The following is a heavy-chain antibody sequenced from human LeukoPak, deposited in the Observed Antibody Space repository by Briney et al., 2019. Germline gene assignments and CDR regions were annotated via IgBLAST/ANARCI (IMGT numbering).Heavy chain of an antibody. V-gene: IGHV1-2*06. CDR3: ARGDTPRITIFGVVIAPDY. D-gene: IGHD3-3*01. CDR1: GYTFTGYY. Sequence: ASVKVSCKASGYTFTGYYMHWVRQAPGQGLEWMGRINPNSGGTNYAQKFQGRVTMTRDTSISTAYMELSRLRSDDTAVYYCARGDTPRITIFGVVIAPDYWGQGTLVTVSS. J-gene: IGHJ4*02. CDR2: INPNSGGT.